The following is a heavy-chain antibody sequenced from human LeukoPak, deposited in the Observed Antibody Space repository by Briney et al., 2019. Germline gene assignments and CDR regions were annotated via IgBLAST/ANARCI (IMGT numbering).Heavy chain of an antibody. CDR3: ARYVLLWFGEPPAEGMDV. V-gene: IGHV7-4-1*02. CDR1: GYTFTSYA. D-gene: IGHD3-10*01. CDR2: INTNTGNP. Sequence: ASVKVSCKASGYTFTSYAMNWVRQAPGQGLEWTGWINTNTGNPTYAQGFTGRFVFSLDTSVSTAYLQISSLKAEDTAVYYCARYVLLWFGEPPAEGMDVWGQGTTVTVSS. J-gene: IGHJ6*02.